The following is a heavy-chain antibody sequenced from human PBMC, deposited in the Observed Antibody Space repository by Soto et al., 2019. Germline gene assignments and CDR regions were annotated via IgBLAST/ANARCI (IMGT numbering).Heavy chain of an antibody. V-gene: IGHV3-74*01. CDR1: GFPSSSYW. Sequence: EVQLVESGGDSVQPGGSRRLSCAASGFPSSSYWMHWVRHTPGKGLEWVSRISGDGTTIYYADSVTGRFTVSRDNAKNTLSLQMSGLGAEDTAVYYCAREYYGLLTGYYNDHWGQGTLVSVSS. J-gene: IGHJ4*02. D-gene: IGHD3-9*01. CDR2: ISGDGTTI. CDR3: AREYYGLLTGYYNDH.